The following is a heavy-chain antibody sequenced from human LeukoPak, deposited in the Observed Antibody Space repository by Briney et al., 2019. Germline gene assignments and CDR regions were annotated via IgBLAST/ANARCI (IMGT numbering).Heavy chain of an antibody. J-gene: IGHJ4*02. CDR2: IHYSGST. CDR1: GGSVSGGNYY. V-gene: IGHV4-61*01. D-gene: IGHD1-1*01. CDR3: ARTGSTGGY. Sequence: SETMSPTCTVSGGSVSGGNYYCSWIGQSPGKGLEWIGYIHYSGSTVYNPSLKSRVTMSIDTSKNQFSLNLSSVTAADTAVYYCARTGSTGGYRGQGTLVTVSS.